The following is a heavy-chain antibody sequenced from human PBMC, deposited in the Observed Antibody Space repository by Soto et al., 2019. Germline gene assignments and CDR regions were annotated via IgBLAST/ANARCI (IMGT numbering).Heavy chain of an antibody. CDR3: ASIYDSSGYYYGNNWFDP. V-gene: IGHV4-31*03. CDR1: GGSIRSGDYY. Sequence: SETLSLTCTVSGGSIRSGDYYWSWIRQHPGKGLEWIGYIYYGGSTYYNPSLKSRVTISVDTSKNQFSLKLSSVTAADTAVYYCASIYDSSGYYYGNNWFDPWGQGTLVTVSS. D-gene: IGHD3-22*01. J-gene: IGHJ5*02. CDR2: IYYGGST.